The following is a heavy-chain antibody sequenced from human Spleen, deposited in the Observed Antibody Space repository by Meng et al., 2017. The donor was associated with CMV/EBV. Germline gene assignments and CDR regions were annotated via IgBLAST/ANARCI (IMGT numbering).Heavy chain of an antibody. D-gene: IGHD2-2*01. CDR2: ISSSSSYI. CDR1: GFTFSSYS. CDR3: ARPGAYAYGMDV. V-gene: IGHV3-21*01. Sequence: GESLKISCAASGFTFSSYSMNWVRQAPGKGLEWVSSISSSSSYIYYADSVKGRFTISRDNAKNSLYLQMNSLRAEDTAVYYCARPGAYAYGMDVWGQGTTVTVSS. J-gene: IGHJ6*02.